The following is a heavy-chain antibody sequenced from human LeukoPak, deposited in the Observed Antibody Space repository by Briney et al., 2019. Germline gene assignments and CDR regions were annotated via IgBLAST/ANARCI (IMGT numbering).Heavy chain of an antibody. CDR1: GGTFSNYA. J-gene: IGHJ4*02. CDR3: ASGSYYYDSSGLDY. V-gene: IGHV1-46*01. Sequence: ASVKVSCKASGGTFSNYAINWVRQAPGQGLEWMGIINPSRGSTSYAQQFQGRVTMTRDTSTNTVYMELSSLRSEDTAVYYCASGSYYYDSSGLDYWGQGTLVTVSS. D-gene: IGHD3-22*01. CDR2: INPSRGST.